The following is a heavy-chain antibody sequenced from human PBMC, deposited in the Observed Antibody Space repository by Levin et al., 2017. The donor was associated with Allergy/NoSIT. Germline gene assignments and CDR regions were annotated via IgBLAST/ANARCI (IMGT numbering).Heavy chain of an antibody. CDR1: GFTFSSYG. D-gene: IGHD1-14*01. CDR2: ISYDGSNK. CDR3: AKDVIRNLSTENYYYYYGMDV. J-gene: IGHJ6*02. V-gene: IGHV3-30*18. Sequence: SCAASGFTFSSYGMHWVRQAPGKGLEWVAVISYDGSNKYYADSVKGRFTISRDNSKNTLYLQMNSLRAEDTAVYYCAKDVIRNLSTENYYYYYGMDVWGQGTTVTVSS.